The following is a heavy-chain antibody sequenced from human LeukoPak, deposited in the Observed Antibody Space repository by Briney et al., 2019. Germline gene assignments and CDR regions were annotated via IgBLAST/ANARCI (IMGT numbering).Heavy chain of an antibody. D-gene: IGHD3-22*01. V-gene: IGHV3-23*01. J-gene: IGHJ3*02. CDR2: ITADGGST. CDR3: AKDLKYYYDSSGYRGAFDI. CDR1: GFTFRSYA. Sequence: GGSLRLSCAVSGFTFRSYAMNWVRQAPGKGLEWVAAITADGGSTHYTTSVKGRFIISRDTPKNTLSLQMNSLRAEDTALYYCAKDLKYYYDSSGYRGAFDIWGQGTMVTVSS.